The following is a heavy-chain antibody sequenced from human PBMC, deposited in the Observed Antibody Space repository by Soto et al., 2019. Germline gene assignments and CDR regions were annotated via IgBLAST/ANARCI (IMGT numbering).Heavy chain of an antibody. J-gene: IGHJ6*02. D-gene: IGHD6-13*01. CDR2: ISAYNGNT. Sequence: GASVKVSCKASGYTFTSYGISWVRQAPGQGLEWMGWISAYNGNTNYAQKLQGRVTMTTDTSTSTAYMELRSLRSDDTAVYYCARDSSSWYWDHYYYGMDVWGQGTTVTVS. CDR1: GYTFTSYG. CDR3: ARDSSSWYWDHYYYGMDV. V-gene: IGHV1-18*01.